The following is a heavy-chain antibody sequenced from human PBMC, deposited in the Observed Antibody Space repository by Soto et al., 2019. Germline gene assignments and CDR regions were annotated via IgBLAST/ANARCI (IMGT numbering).Heavy chain of an antibody. CDR1: GFTFSSYA. D-gene: IGHD1-1*01. Sequence: EVQLLESGGGLVQPGGSLRLSCAASGFTFSSYAMSWVRQAPGKGLEWVSVIRSSGDRTYYADSVKGRITISRDNSKNTLYMQMNSLRAEDTAVYYCAKQQGPGTPYYYAMDVWGQGTTVTVSS. CDR3: AKQQGPGTPYYYAMDV. J-gene: IGHJ6*02. CDR2: IRSSGDRT. V-gene: IGHV3-23*01.